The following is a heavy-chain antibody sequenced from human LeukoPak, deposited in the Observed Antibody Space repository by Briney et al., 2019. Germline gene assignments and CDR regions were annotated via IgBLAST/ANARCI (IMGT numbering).Heavy chain of an antibody. J-gene: IGHJ4*02. CDR1: GGTISSESYY. D-gene: IGHD3-22*01. V-gene: IGHV4-61*02. CDR2: IYTSGRT. Sequence: SQTLSLTCTVSGGTISSESYYWSWIRQPAGKGLEWIGRIYTSGRTNCNPSLKSRVTISVDTSKNQFSLKLSSVTAADTAVYYCARDSYYYDSSGFSYYFDYWGQGTLVTVSS. CDR3: ARDSYYYDSSGFSYYFDY.